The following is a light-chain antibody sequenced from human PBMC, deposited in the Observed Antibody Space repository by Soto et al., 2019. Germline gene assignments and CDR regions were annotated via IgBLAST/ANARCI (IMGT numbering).Light chain of an antibody. CDR1: QDFSNF. CDR3: QQLYSFPLT. J-gene: IGKJ4*01. CDR2: DAS. V-gene: IGKV1-9*01. Sequence: DIQLTQSPSFLSASIGDRVTITCRASQDFSNFLAWYQQKPGRAPKLPMYDASTLQSGVPSRFSGSGSGTEFTLTISSLQPEDFATYYCQQLYSFPLTFGGGTKVDI.